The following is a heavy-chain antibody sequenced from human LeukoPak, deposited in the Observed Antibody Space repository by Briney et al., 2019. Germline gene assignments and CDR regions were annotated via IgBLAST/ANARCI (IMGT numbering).Heavy chain of an antibody. CDR3: ARLKLYGHFDY. D-gene: IGHD2/OR15-2a*01. CDR2: IYYTGST. CDR1: GGSISSYY. V-gene: IGHV4-4*07. J-gene: IGHJ4*02. Sequence: SETLSLTCTVSGGSISSYYWSWIRQPAGKGLEWIGRIYYTGSTNYNPSLKSRVTISIDTSKNHFSLKLTSVTAADTAVYYCARLKLYGHFDYWGQGTLVTVSS.